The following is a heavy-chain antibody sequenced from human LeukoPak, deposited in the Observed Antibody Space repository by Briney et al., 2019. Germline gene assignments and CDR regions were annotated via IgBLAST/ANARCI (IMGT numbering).Heavy chain of an antibody. V-gene: IGHV3-20*04. CDR2: INWSGVNT. D-gene: IGHD6-13*01. CDR1: GFTFDDYG. J-gene: IGHJ4*02. CDR3: ARLLYAAGSDF. Sequence: GGSLRLSCAASGFTFDDYGMSWVRQAPGKGLEWVSGINWSGVNTGYADSVKGRFTISRDNAKNSLYLQMNSLRAEDTAVYYCARLLYAAGSDFWGQGTLVTVSS.